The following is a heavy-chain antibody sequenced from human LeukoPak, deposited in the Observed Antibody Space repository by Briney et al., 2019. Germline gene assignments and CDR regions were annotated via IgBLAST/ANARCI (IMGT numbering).Heavy chain of an antibody. D-gene: IGHD3-10*01. J-gene: IGHJ4*02. CDR2: IYTSGST. CDR1: GGSISSGSYY. V-gene: IGHV4-61*02. CDR3: ARGFITMVRGSMGDYFDY. Sequence: PSETLSLTCTVSGGSISSGSYYWSWIRQPAGKGLEWIGRIYTSGSTNYNPSLKSRVTISVDTSKNQFSLKLSSVTAADTAVYYCARGFITMVRGSMGDYFDYWGQGTLVTVSS.